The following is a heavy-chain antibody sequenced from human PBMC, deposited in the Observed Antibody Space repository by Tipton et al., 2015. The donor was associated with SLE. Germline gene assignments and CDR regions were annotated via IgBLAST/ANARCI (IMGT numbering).Heavy chain of an antibody. Sequence: TLSLTCTVSGGSISSGDYYWSWIRQPPGKGLEWIGEINHSGSTNYNPSLKSRVTISVDTSKNQFSLKLSSVTAADTALYYCARSGSGWTTATIDYWGQGTLVTVSS. D-gene: IGHD6-19*01. CDR2: INHSGST. CDR3: ARSGSGWTTATIDY. CDR1: GGSISSGDYY. J-gene: IGHJ4*02. V-gene: IGHV4-30-4*01.